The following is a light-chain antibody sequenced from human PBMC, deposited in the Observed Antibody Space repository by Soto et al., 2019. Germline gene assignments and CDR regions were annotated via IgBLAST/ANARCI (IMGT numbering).Light chain of an antibody. J-gene: IGKJ5*01. V-gene: IGKV1-39*01. CDR2: AAF. CDR1: QSISSY. Sequence: DIQMTQSPSSLSASVGDRITITCRASQSISSYLNWYQQKPGKAPKLLIYAAFTLQSGVPSRFSGSGSGTDFSLTISSLQPEDVATYYCQQSHSTPITFGQGTRLEIK. CDR3: QQSHSTPIT.